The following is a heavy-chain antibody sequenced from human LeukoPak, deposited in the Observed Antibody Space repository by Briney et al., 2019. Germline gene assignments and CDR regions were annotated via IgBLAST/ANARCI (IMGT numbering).Heavy chain of an antibody. CDR3: ARDPRYCSSTSCYSLYGMDV. CDR2: ISAYNGNT. V-gene: IGHV1-18*01. D-gene: IGHD2-2*01. J-gene: IGHJ6*02. CDR1: GYTFTSYG. Sequence: ASVKVSCKASGYTFTSYGISWVRQAPGQGLEWMGWISAYNGNTNYAQKLQGRVTMTTDTSTSTAYMELRSLRSDDAAVYYCARDPRYCSSTSCYSLYGMDVWGQGTTVTVSS.